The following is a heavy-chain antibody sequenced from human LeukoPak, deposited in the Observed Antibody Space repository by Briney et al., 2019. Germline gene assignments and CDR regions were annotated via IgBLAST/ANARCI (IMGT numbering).Heavy chain of an antibody. CDR2: IYHSGST. CDR3: ARDRDDFWSGYWFDY. CDR1: GGSISSGGYY. J-gene: IGHJ4*02. V-gene: IGHV4-30-2*01. D-gene: IGHD3-3*01. Sequence: PSETLSLTCTVSGGSISSGGYYWSWIRQPPGKGLEWLGYIYHSGSTYYNPSLKSRVTISVDRSKNQFSLKLSSVTAADTAVYYCARDRDDFWSGYWFDYWGQGTLVTVSS.